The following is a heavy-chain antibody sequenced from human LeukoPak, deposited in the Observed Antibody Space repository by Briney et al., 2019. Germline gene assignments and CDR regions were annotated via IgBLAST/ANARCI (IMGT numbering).Heavy chain of an antibody. Sequence: GGSLRLSCAASGFTFSNGDMNWVHQAPGKGLEWVSGVSWNGSRTHYADSVKGRFIISRDNSRNTLYLQTNSLRAEDTAVYYCVRKRGGDCYWGQGTLVTVSS. CDR3: VRKRGGDCY. D-gene: IGHD2-21*02. CDR2: VSWNGSRT. V-gene: IGHV3-35*01. J-gene: IGHJ4*02. CDR1: GFTFSNGD.